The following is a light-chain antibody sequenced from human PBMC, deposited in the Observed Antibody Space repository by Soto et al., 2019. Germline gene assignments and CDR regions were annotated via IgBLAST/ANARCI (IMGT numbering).Light chain of an antibody. CDR1: QRFLSSSNNKNF. CDR3: QQYYSTPRT. Sequence: DVLMTEFPYSLAGAVGDRVASEFKSSQRFLSSSNNKNFLAWYQQKQGHPPKVXIHWASTRESGVPDRFSGSGYGTDFTLTISSLRPEDVAVYYCQQYYSTPRTFGQGTKVDIK. CDR2: WAS. J-gene: IGKJ2*01. V-gene: IGKV4-1*01.